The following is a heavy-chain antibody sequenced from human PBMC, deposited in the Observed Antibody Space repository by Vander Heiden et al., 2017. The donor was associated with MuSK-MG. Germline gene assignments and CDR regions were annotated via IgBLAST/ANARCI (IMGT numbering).Heavy chain of an antibody. CDR1: GFTLRGQG. CDR3: ARNPGPYNGEIDY. Sequence: EVQLLESGGALVQPGGSLRLSCGASGFTLRGQGRHWVRQAPGKGPEWVSFISGSGGAMYYADSVKGRFTVSRDNSKNTLYLQMNTLRPEDTAVYFCARNPGPYNGEIDYWGQGTLVAVSS. J-gene: IGHJ4*02. V-gene: IGHV3-23*01. D-gene: IGHD1-20*01. CDR2: ISGSGGAM.